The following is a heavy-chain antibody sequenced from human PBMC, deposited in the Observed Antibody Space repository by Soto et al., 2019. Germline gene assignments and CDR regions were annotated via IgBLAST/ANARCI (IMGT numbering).Heavy chain of an antibody. CDR2: ISSNGVGT. D-gene: IGHD6-6*01. J-gene: IGHJ6*03. Sequence: EVQLAESGGGLAQPGGSLRLSCAASGFTLSGYAMDWVRQAPGKGLEYVSGISSNGVGTYYANSLQGRFTISRDNSKNTVYLQMGSLRPEDMAVYYCARRARPDFYYLDVCGKGTTVAVSS. CDR1: GFTLSGYA. CDR3: ARRARPDFYYLDV. V-gene: IGHV3-64*01.